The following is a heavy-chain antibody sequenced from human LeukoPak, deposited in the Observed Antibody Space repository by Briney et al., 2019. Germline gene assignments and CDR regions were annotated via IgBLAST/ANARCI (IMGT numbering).Heavy chain of an antibody. CDR3: AKDIHATIRDAFDI. CDR2: ISWNSGSI. Sequence: GGSLRLSCAASGFTFDDYAMHWVRQAPGKGLEWVSGISWNSGSIGYADSVKGRFTISRDNAKNPLYLQMNSLRAEDTALYYCAKDIHATIRDAFDIWGQGTMVTVSS. CDR1: GFTFDDYA. D-gene: IGHD5-12*01. V-gene: IGHV3-9*01. J-gene: IGHJ3*02.